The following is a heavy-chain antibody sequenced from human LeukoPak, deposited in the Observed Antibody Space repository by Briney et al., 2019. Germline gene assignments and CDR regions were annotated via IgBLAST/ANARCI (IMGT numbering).Heavy chain of an antibody. J-gene: IGHJ4*02. CDR1: GFTFSSYG. CDR2: ISGSGGST. D-gene: IGHD3-10*01. CDR3: AKDHESYYSAFGLGVEKNFDY. V-gene: IGHV3-23*01. Sequence: GGSLRLSCAASGFTFSSYGMSWVRQAPGKGLEWVSAISGSGGSTYYADSVKGRFTISRDNSKNTLYLQMNSLRAEDTAVYYRAKDHESYYSAFGLGVEKNFDYWGQGTLVTVSS.